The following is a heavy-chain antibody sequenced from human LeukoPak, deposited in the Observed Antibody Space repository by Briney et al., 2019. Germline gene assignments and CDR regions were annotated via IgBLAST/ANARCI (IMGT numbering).Heavy chain of an antibody. CDR1: GYTFTDNY. CDR3: ARVIVAGVPSLNY. CDR2: INPNSGGT. D-gene: IGHD3-22*01. J-gene: IGHJ4*02. V-gene: IGHV1-2*02. Sequence: GALVKVSCKASGYTFTDNYIHWVRQAPGQGLEWMGWINPNSGGTNYAQKFQGRVTMTRDTSINTAYMELTSDDTAVYYCARVIVAGVPSLNYWGQGTLVTVSS.